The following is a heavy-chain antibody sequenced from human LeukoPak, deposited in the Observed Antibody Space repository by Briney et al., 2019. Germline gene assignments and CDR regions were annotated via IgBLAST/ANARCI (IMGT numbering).Heavy chain of an antibody. V-gene: IGHV3-30*02. CDR3: ARGRGSWYGVYFDY. Sequence: GGSLRLSCAASGFTFSSYGMHWVPQAPGKGLEWVAFIRYDGSNKYYADSVKGRFTISRDNSKNTLYLQMNSLRAEDTAVYYCARGRGSWYGVYFDYWGQGTLVTVSS. CDR1: GFTFSSYG. J-gene: IGHJ4*02. D-gene: IGHD6-13*01. CDR2: IRYDGSNK.